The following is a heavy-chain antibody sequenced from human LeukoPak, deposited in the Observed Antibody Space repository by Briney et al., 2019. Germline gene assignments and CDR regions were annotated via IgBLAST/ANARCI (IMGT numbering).Heavy chain of an antibody. CDR1: GFIFSGSA. CDR2: INGVSSHI. D-gene: IGHD3-22*01. Sequence: GGSLRLSCAASGFIFSGSAMNWVRQAPGKGLEWVSSINGVSSHIYYADSVKGRFTISRDNSKNTLYLQMNSLRAEDTAVYYCAKDQNYYDSSGYYPAVDDAFDIWGQGTMVTVSS. V-gene: IGHV3-NL1*01. CDR3: AKDQNYYDSSGYYPAVDDAFDI. J-gene: IGHJ3*02.